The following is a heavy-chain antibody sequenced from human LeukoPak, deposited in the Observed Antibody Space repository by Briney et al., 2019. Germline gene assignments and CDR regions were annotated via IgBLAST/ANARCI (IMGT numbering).Heavy chain of an antibody. Sequence: SETLSLTCSVSGDSGPHYWTWIRQPAGKGLEWIGRISATGSPNYNTSLTSRISMSFDTSKNQISLMLTSVTAADTAVYYCASLTEYCSGGSCYLGWFDPWGQGTLVTVSS. CDR3: ASLTEYCSGGSCYLGWFDP. D-gene: IGHD2-15*01. CDR1: GDSGPHY. V-gene: IGHV4-4*07. CDR2: ISATGSP. J-gene: IGHJ5*02.